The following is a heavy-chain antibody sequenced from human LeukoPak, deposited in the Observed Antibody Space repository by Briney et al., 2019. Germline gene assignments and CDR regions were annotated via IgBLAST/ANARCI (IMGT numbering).Heavy chain of an antibody. CDR3: ARGCEVRGGGCYYYYGMDV. J-gene: IGHJ6*01. CDR1: GYTFTGYY. V-gene: IGHV1-2*04. CDR2: INPNSGGT. Sequence: ASVKVSCKASGYTFTGYYMHWVRQAPGQGLEWMGWINPNSGGTNYAQKFQGWVTITRDTSISTAYMELSRLRSDDTAVYYCARGCEVRGGGCYYYYGMDVWGQGTTVTVSS. D-gene: IGHD3-10*01.